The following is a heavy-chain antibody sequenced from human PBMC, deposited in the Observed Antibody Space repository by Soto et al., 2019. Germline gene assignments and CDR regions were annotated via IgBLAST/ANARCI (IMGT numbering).Heavy chain of an antibody. CDR1: GYSFTSYW. CDR2: IYPGDSDA. Sequence: EVQLVQSGAEVKKPGESLKISCKGSGYSFTSYWIGWVRQMPGNGLGWMGIIYPGDSDARYSPSFQGQGTISADKSISTAYLQWSRLKASDTAMYYCARTAAAGQNYYGTDVWGQGTTVAVSS. D-gene: IGHD6-13*01. CDR3: ARTAAAGQNYYGTDV. J-gene: IGHJ6*02. V-gene: IGHV5-51*01.